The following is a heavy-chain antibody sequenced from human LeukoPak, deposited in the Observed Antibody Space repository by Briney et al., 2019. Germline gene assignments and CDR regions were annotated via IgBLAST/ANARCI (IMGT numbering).Heavy chain of an antibody. J-gene: IGHJ5*02. CDR1: GYTFTSYG. CDR3: ARGPLPWYDFWSGYYTNWFDP. CDR2: ISAYNGNT. V-gene: IGHV1-18*01. Sequence: ASVKVSYKASGYTFTSYGISWVRQAPGQGLEWMGWISAYNGNTNYAQKLQGRVTMTTDTSTSTAYMELRSLRSDDTAVYYCARGPLPWYDFWSGYYTNWFDPWGQGTLVTVSS. D-gene: IGHD3-3*01.